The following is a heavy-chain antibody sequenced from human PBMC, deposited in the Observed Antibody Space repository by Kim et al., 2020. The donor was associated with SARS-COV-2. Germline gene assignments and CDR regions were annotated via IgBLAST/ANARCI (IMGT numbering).Heavy chain of an antibody. V-gene: IGHV3-15*01. CDR3: TTDRVVVAATKGRYFQH. Sequence: KGRFPISRDDSTNTLYLQMNSLKTEDTAVYYCTTDRVVVAATKGRYFQHWGQGTLVTVSS. D-gene: IGHD2-15*01. J-gene: IGHJ1*01.